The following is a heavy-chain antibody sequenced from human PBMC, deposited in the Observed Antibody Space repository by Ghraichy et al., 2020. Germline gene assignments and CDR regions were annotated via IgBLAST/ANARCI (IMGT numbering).Heavy chain of an antibody. D-gene: IGHD1-26*01. CDR3: TRVNWDPLDS. CDR2: IYSGGST. Sequence: LSLTCAASGLAVSSSYMSWVRQAPGKGLEWGSIIYSGGSTYYADSVKGRFTISRDISKNMLYLQMNSLRAEDTAVYCCTRVNWDPLDSWGQGTQVTVSS. CDR1: GLAVSSSY. J-gene: IGHJ4*02. V-gene: IGHV3-53*01.